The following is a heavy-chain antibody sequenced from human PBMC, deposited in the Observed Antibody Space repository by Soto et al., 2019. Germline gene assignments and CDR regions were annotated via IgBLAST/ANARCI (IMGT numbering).Heavy chain of an antibody. Sequence: VAAVKVSCKASGYTFTSYYMHWVRQAPGQGLEWMGIINPSGGSTSYAQKFQGRVTMTRDTSTSTVYMELSSLRSEDTAVYYCAREAGGSGSYYGYFDYWGQGTLVPVCS. CDR3: AREAGGSGSYYGYFDY. CDR2: INPSGGST. J-gene: IGHJ4*02. V-gene: IGHV1-46*01. D-gene: IGHD1-26*01. CDR1: GYTFTSYY.